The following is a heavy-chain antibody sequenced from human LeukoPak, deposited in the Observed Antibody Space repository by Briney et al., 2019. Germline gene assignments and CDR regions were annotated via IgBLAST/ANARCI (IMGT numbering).Heavy chain of an antibody. CDR3: AREFGYSSSLAPSGFGY. CDR1: GYTFTGYY. CDR2: INPNSGGT. J-gene: IGHJ4*02. V-gene: IGHV1-2*02. Sequence: GASVKVSCKASGYTFTGYYMHWVRQAPGQGLEWMGWINPNSGGTNYAQKFQGRVTMTRDTSISTAYMELSRLRSDDTAVYYCAREFGYSSSLAPSGFGYWGQGTLVTVSS. D-gene: IGHD6-6*01.